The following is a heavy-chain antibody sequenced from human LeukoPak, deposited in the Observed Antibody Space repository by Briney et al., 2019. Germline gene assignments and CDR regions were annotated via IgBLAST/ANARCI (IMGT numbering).Heavy chain of an antibody. CDR3: ASSGYSSGWYKVGY. V-gene: IGHV4-59*01. D-gene: IGHD6-19*01. CDR1: GGSISSYY. J-gene: IGHJ4*02. Sequence: SETLSLTCTVSGGSISSYYWSWIRQPPGKGLEWIEYIYYSGSTNYNPSLKSRVTISVDTSKNQFSLKLSSVTAADTAVYYCASSGYSSGWYKVGYWGQGTLVTVSS. CDR2: IYYSGST.